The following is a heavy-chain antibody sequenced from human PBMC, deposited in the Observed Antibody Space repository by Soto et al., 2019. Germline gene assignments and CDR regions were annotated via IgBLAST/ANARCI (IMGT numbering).Heavy chain of an antibody. CDR3: AKDGSHNFDY. Sequence: QVQLVESGGGVVQPGRSLRLSCAASGLTFSHYAMHWVRQAPGKGLEWVALMSYDGSNEYYADSVKGRFTISRDNSKNTLYLQMNSLRGEDTAVYYCAKDGSHNFDYWGQGTLVTVSS. CDR1: GLTFSHYA. J-gene: IGHJ4*02. CDR2: MSYDGSNE. V-gene: IGHV3-30*18. D-gene: IGHD1-26*01.